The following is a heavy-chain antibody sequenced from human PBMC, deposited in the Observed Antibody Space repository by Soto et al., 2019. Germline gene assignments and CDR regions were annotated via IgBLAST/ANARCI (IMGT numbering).Heavy chain of an antibody. Sequence: ASVKVSCKVSGYTLTELSMHWVRQAPGKGLEWMGGFDPEDGETIYAQKFQGRVTMTRDTSTSTVYMELSSLRSEDTAVYYCARGSDYGASLYYFDYWGQGTLVTVSS. CDR3: ARGSDYGASLYYFDY. CDR2: FDPEDGET. D-gene: IGHD4-17*01. J-gene: IGHJ4*02. CDR1: GYTLTELS. V-gene: IGHV1-24*01.